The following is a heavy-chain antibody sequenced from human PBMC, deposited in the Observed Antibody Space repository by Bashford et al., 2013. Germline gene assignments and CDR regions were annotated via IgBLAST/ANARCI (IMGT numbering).Heavy chain of an antibody. V-gene: IGHV3-30*04. CDR3: ASQPFNI. J-gene: IGHJ3*02. CDR2: ISSDGRNT. Sequence: GGSLRLSCAASGFTFSSYGLHWVRQAPGKGLEWVAVISSDGRNTYYADSVKGRFTISRDNSKNTLYLQLNSLRAEDTALYYCASQPFNIWGQGTMVTVSS. CDR1: GFTFSSYG.